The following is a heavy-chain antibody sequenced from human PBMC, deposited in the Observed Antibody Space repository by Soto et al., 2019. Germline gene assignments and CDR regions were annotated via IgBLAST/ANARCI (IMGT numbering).Heavy chain of an antibody. V-gene: IGHV3-73*02. D-gene: IGHD1-26*01. CDR3: ARLAEWEYYDGMDV. CDR1: GFTFRVAA. Sequence: EVQLVESGGGLVQPGGSLKLSCAVSGFTFRVAAIHWVRQASGKGLEWVGRIRSKADNYATAYGASVKGRFSISRDDSKHTAYLQMSSLNTEDTAVYYCARLAEWEYYDGMDVWGQGTTVTVSS. J-gene: IGHJ6*02. CDR2: IRSKADNYAT.